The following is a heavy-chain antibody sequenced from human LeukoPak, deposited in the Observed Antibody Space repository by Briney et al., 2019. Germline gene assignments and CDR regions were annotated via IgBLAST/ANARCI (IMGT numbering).Heavy chain of an antibody. V-gene: IGHV3-23*01. CDR2: ISGSGGST. CDR1: GFTFSSYA. J-gene: IGHJ4*02. Sequence: GGSLRLSYAASGFTFSSYAMSWVRQAPGKGLEWVSAISGSGGSTHYADSVKGRFTISRDNSKNTLYLQMNSLRAEDTAVYYCAEEARFGSSYDYWGQGTLVTVPS. CDR3: AEEARFGSSYDY. D-gene: IGHD2-15*01.